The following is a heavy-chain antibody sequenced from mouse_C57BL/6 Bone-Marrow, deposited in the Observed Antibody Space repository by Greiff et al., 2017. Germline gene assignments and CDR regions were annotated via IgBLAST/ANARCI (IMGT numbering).Heavy chain of an antibody. CDR3: AIWPDY. V-gene: IGHV1-74*01. J-gene: IGHJ2*01. CDR2: FHPSDSDT. CDR1: GYTFTSYW. Sequence: VQLQQSGAELVKPGASVKVSCKASGYTFTSYWMHWVKQRPGQGLEWIGRFHPSDSDTNYNQKFKGKATLTVDKSSSTAYMQLSSLTSEGSTVYYCAIWPDYWGQGTTLTVSS.